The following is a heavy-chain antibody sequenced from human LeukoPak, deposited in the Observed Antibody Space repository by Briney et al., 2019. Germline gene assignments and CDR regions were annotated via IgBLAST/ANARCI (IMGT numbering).Heavy chain of an antibody. D-gene: IGHD3-22*01. CDR2: IYHSGST. CDR3: ARLRITMIGRNFDY. Sequence: SETLSLTCAVSGYSISSGYYWGWIRQPPGKGREWIGSIYHSGSTYYNPSLKSRVTISVDTSKNQFSLKLSSVTAADTAVYYCARLRITMIGRNFDYWGQGTLVTVSS. CDR1: GYSISSGYY. V-gene: IGHV4-38-2*01. J-gene: IGHJ4*02.